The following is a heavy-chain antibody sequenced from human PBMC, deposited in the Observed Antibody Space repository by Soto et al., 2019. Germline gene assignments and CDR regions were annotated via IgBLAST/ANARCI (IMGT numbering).Heavy chain of an antibody. D-gene: IGHD2-2*01. J-gene: IGHJ6*02. Sequence: PGESLKISCKGSGYSFTSYWISGVRQMPGKGLEWMGRIDPSDSYTNYSPSFQGHVTISADKSISTAYLQWSSLKASDTAMYYCARVPATAEYYYYGMDVWGQGTTVTVSS. CDR2: IDPSDSYT. CDR3: ARVPATAEYYYYGMDV. CDR1: GYSFTSYW. V-gene: IGHV5-10-1*01.